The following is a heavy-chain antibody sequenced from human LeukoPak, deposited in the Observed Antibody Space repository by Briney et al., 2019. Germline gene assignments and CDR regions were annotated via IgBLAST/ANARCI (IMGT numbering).Heavy chain of an antibody. D-gene: IGHD2-2*01. CDR2: ISSSSSYT. Sequence: VGSLTVSCAASGFTFSDYYMSWIRQAPGKGLEWISYISSSSSYTTYADSVRGRFTISRDNAKNSLYVQMNYLRAEDTAVYYCARERDCRSTSCLDAFDIWGQGTMVNVSS. V-gene: IGHV3-11*06. CDR1: GFTFSDYY. J-gene: IGHJ3*02. CDR3: ARERDCRSTSCLDAFDI.